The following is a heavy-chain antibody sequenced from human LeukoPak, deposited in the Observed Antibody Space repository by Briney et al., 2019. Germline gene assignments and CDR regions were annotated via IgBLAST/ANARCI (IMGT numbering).Heavy chain of an antibody. Sequence: GGSLRLSCVASGFIFSSYNINWVRQAPGKGLEWVSSISSSTYIYYADSVKGRFTISRDNAKNSLYLQMNSLRAEDTAVYYCARLIVGAIDDWGQGTLVTVSS. CDR2: ISSSTYI. V-gene: IGHV3-21*01. D-gene: IGHD1-26*01. CDR3: ARLIVGAIDD. CDR1: GFIFSSYN. J-gene: IGHJ4*02.